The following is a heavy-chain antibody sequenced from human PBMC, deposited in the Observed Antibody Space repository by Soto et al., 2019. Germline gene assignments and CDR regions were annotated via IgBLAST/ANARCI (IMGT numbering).Heavy chain of an antibody. D-gene: IGHD5-12*01. CDR3: ASSIVATIWDYYYGMDV. Sequence: SVKVSCTASGGTFSSYAISWVRQAPGQGLEWMGGIIPIFGTANYAQKFQGRVTITADESTSTAYMELSSLRSEDTAVYYCASSIVATIWDYYYGMDVWGQGTTVTVSS. CDR2: IIPIFGTA. V-gene: IGHV1-69*13. J-gene: IGHJ6*02. CDR1: GGTFSSYA.